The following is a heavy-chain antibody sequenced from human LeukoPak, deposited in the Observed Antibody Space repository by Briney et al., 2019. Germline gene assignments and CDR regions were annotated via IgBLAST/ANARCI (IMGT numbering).Heavy chain of an antibody. V-gene: IGHV3-30*02. CDR2: IRYDGSNK. CDR3: ARDPPRMDWFDP. CDR1: GFTFSSYG. J-gene: IGHJ5*02. Sequence: GRSPRLSCAASGFTFSSYGMHWVRQAPGNGLDRVAFIRYDGSNKYYADSVKGRFTISRDNSKNTLYLQMNSLRAEDTAVYYCARDPPRMDWFDPWGQGTLVTVSS.